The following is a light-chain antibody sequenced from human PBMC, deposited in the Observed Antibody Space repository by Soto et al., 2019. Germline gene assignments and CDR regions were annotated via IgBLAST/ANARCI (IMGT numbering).Light chain of an antibody. Sequence: QSALTQPASVSGSPGQSITFSCTGTSSNVGSYNLVSWYQHHPGKAPKLIIYEGSKRPSGVSNRFSGSKSGNTASLTISGLQAEDEADYYCCSYAGSSSLVFGGGTKLTVL. J-gene: IGLJ3*02. CDR2: EGS. CDR1: SSNVGSYNL. CDR3: CSYAGSSSLV. V-gene: IGLV2-23*01.